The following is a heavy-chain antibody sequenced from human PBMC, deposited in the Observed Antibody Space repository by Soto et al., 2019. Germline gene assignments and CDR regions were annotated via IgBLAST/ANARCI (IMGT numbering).Heavy chain of an antibody. D-gene: IGHD2-2*01. J-gene: IGHJ5*02. CDR1: GYTFTTYD. Sequence: QFQLVQSGAEVKKPGASVKVSRKASGYTFTTYDISWVRQAPGQGLEWMGRISAYNGNTNYAQKLQGRVTLTTDTSTSTAYMELRSLRSDDTAVYYCARVGGYCSSTTCYRWFDPWGQGTLVTVSS. CDR2: ISAYNGNT. CDR3: ARVGGYCSSTTCYRWFDP. V-gene: IGHV1-18*04.